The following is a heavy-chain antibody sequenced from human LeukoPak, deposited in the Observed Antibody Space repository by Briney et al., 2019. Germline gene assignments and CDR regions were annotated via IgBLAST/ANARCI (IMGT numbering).Heavy chain of an antibody. CDR1: GFTVSSNY. Sequence: AGRSLRLSCAASGFTVSSNYMSWVRQAPGKGLEWVSVIYSGGSTYYADSVKGRFTISRDSSKNTLYLQMNSLRAEDTAVYYCARELGDGYNPFDYWGQGTLVTVSS. CDR3: ARELGDGYNPFDY. V-gene: IGHV3-53*01. CDR2: IYSGGST. J-gene: IGHJ4*02. D-gene: IGHD5-24*01.